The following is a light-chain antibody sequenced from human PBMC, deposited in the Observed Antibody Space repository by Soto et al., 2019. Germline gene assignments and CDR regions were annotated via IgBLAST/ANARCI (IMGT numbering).Light chain of an antibody. CDR2: SNN. Sequence: QLVLTQPPSASGTPGQRVTISCSGSSSNIGSNTVNWYQQLPGTAPKLLIYSNNQRPSGVPDRFSGSKSGTSASLAISGLQSEHEADYYCAAWDDSLNGVVFGGGTKVTVL. J-gene: IGLJ2*01. V-gene: IGLV1-44*01. CDR3: AAWDDSLNGVV. CDR1: SSNIGSNT.